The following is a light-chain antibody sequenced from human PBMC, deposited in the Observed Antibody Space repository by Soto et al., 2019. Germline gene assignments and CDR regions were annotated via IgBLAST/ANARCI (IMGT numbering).Light chain of an antibody. CDR2: DVS. CDR1: SSDVGGYNY. Sequence: QSVLTQPASVSGSPGQSITISCTGTSSDVGGYNYVSWYQQHPGKAPKFMIYDVSNRPSGVSTRFSGSKSGNTASLTTSGLQAEEEADYYCNSYTTSNTRQIVFGTGTKVTVL. V-gene: IGLV2-14*01. J-gene: IGLJ1*01. CDR3: NSYTTSNTRQIV.